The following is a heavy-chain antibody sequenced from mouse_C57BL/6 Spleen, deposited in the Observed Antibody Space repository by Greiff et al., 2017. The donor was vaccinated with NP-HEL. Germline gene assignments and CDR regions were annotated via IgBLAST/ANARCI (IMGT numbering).Heavy chain of an antibody. D-gene: IGHD2-2*01. CDR3: ARREGYQGYFDY. V-gene: IGHV1-52*01. CDR2: IDPSDSET. Sequence: QVQLQQSGAELVRPGSSVKLSCKASGYTFTSYWMHWVKQRPIQGLEWIGNIDPSDSETHYNQKFKDKATLTVDKSSSTAYMQLSSLTSEDSAVYYCARREGYQGYFDYWGQGTTLTVSS. J-gene: IGHJ2*01. CDR1: GYTFTSYW.